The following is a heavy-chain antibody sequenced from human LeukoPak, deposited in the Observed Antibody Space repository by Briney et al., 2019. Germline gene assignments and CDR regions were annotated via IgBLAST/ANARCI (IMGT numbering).Heavy chain of an antibody. CDR3: AKALWFGEFQHFDP. CDR1: GFTFSSYG. J-gene: IGHJ5*02. D-gene: IGHD3-10*01. CDR2: IRYDGSNK. V-gene: IGHV3-30*02. Sequence: PGGSLRPSCAASGFTFSSYGMHWVRQAPGKGLEWVAFIRYDGSNKYYADSVKGRFTISRDNSKNTLYLQMNSLRAEDTAVYYCAKALWFGEFQHFDPWGQGTLVTVSS.